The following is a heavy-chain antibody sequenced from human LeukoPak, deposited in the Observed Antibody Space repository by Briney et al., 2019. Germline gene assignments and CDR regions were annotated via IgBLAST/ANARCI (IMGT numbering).Heavy chain of an antibody. CDR1: GGSVSRSPYY. V-gene: IGHV4-39*07. J-gene: IGHJ4*02. CDR3: ARAPIVVVSTPSFDT. D-gene: IGHD3-22*01. CDR2: IYYSGST. Sequence: SETLSLTCTVSGGSVSRSPYYWGWIRQPPGKGLEWIGNIYYSGSTIYTPSLKSRLAISRDTSSDQFSLRLTSVTAADTAVYYCARAPIVVVSTPSFDTWGQGILVTVSS.